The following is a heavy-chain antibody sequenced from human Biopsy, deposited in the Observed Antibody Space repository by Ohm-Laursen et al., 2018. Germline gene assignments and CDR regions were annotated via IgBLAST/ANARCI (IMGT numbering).Heavy chain of an antibody. CDR3: ARHAPSYSGSYWRYFDL. CDR2: IYYTGST. CDR1: GGSISSYY. V-gene: IGHV4-59*08. J-gene: IGHJ2*01. D-gene: IGHD1-26*01. Sequence: SDTLSLTWPVSGGSISSYYWSWIRQPPGKGLEWIGYIYYTGSTNYNPSLKSRVTISVDTSMNHLSLRLPSVTAADTAVYYCARHAPSYSGSYWRYFDLWGRGTLVTVSS.